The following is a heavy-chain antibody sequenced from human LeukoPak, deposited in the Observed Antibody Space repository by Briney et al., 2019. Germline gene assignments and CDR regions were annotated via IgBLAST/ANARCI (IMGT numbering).Heavy chain of an antibody. V-gene: IGHV3-53*01. CDR1: GLNVSNNY. J-gene: IGHJ4*02. D-gene: IGHD4-23*01. CDR3: ARRGDGGRSFDY. CDR2: IYSGGST. Sequence: GGSLRLSCAASGLNVSNNYMTWVRQAPGKGLEWVSLIYSGGSTYYADSVKGRFTISRDNSKNTLYLQVNSLRAEDTAVYYCARRGDGGRSFDYWGQGTLVTVSS.